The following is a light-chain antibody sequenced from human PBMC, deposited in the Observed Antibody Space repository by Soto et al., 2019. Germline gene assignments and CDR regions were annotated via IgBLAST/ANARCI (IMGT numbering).Light chain of an antibody. CDR1: QSGFGTY. CDR3: HLYGNPPWT. J-gene: IGKJ1*01. V-gene: IGKV3-20*01. Sequence: EIVLMQSPDTLSLSPGERATLSCRASQSGFGTYLAWFQHKPGQAPRLLIYAASNRATGIPDRFGGSEFGTDFTLSLSRVEPEDFAVYYWHLYGNPPWTVGQGTKVEMK. CDR2: AAS.